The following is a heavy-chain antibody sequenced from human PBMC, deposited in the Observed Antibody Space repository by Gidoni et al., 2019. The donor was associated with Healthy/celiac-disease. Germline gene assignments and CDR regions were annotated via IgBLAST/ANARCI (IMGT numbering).Heavy chain of an antibody. Sequence: QVQLQESGPVLVKPSETLSLTCTVSCGSTSSYYWSWIRQPPGKGLEWIGYIYYSWSTNYNPSLKSRVTISVDTSKNKFSLKLSSVTAADTAVYYCAQSGIFGVGYDAFDIWGQGTMVTVSS. CDR2: IYYSWST. J-gene: IGHJ3*02. V-gene: IGHV4-59*01. D-gene: IGHD3-3*01. CDR1: CGSTSSYY. CDR3: AQSGIFGVGYDAFDI.